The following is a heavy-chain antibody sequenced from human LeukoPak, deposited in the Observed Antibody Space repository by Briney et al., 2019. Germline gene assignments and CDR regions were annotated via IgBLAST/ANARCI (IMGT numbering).Heavy chain of an antibody. Sequence: GGSLRLSCAASGFTFSSYWMSWVRKAPGKGLEWVASIKQDGSEKYFVDSVKGRFTISRDNSKNTLYLQMNSLRAEDTAVYYCAKGVQLWKIDYWGQGTLVTVSS. CDR2: IKQDGSEK. V-gene: IGHV3-7*01. D-gene: IGHD5-18*01. CDR3: AKGVQLWKIDY. CDR1: GFTFSSYW. J-gene: IGHJ4*02.